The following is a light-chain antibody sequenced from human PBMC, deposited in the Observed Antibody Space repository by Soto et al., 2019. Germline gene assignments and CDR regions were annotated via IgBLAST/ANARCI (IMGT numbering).Light chain of an antibody. CDR2: DVS. CDR1: QSITSY. CDR3: QHRSKWLDT. J-gene: IGKJ5*01. V-gene: IGKV3-11*01. Sequence: EIILTQSPCTLSLSPGERATLTCRASQSITSYLAWYQQKLGQAPRLLIHDVSTGATGIPARFSGRGSGTEFTLTISSLEPEEFAVYYCQHRSKWLDTFGQGTRVEIK.